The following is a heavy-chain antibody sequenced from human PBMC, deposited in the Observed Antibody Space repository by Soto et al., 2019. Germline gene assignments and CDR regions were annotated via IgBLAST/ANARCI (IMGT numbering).Heavy chain of an antibody. J-gene: IGHJ4*02. CDR1: GGSISSDY. CDR3: ARGIGRGSYPLFDY. Sequence: QVQLQESGPGLVKPSATLSLTCTVTGGSISSDYWSWIRQPPGKGLEWTGYIYYSGSTNYNPALKSRVTISVDTSKNQFSLKLSSVTAADTAVYYCARGIGRGSYPLFDYWGQGTLVTVSS. V-gene: IGHV4-59*01. CDR2: IYYSGST. D-gene: IGHD1-26*01.